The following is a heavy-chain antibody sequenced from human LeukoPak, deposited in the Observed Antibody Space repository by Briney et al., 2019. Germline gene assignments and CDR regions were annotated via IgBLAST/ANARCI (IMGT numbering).Heavy chain of an antibody. V-gene: IGHV3-23*01. CDR2: ITGSSTWS. Sequence: VGSLRHSCEASLFTFRTYGMTSVRPAPGRGLEWVSGITGSSTWSYYADSLRGGFTLSRENSNNTPHLQMNSLRAEDTAIYYCARKFVSLGAGYFDLWGRGTLVTVSS. D-gene: IGHD3-16*01. J-gene: IGHJ2*01. CDR1: LFTFRTYG. CDR3: ARKFVSLGAGYFDL.